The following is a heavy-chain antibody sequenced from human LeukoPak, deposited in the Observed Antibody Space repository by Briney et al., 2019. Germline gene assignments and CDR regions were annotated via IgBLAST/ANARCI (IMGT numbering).Heavy chain of an antibody. CDR3: ARDQEYCSSTSCYYNWFDP. CDR2: IYYSGST. CDR1: GGSISSDDYY. J-gene: IGHJ5*02. D-gene: IGHD2-2*01. V-gene: IGHV4-61*08. Sequence: SETLSLTCTVSGGSISSDDYYWSRIRQPPGKGLEWIGYIYYSGSTNYNPSLKSRVTISVDTSKNQFSLKLSSVTAADTAVYYCARDQEYCSSTSCYYNWFDPWGQGTLVTVSS.